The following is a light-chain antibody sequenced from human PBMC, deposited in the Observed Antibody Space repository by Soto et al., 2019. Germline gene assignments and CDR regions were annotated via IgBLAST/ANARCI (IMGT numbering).Light chain of an antibody. CDR1: QSVSNNY. CDR3: QQYGSSGT. CDR2: GAS. V-gene: IGKV3-20*01. J-gene: IGKJ1*01. Sequence: EIALTQSPGTLSLSPGERATLSCRASQSVSNNYLAWYQQKPSQAPRLLIYGASNRATGIPDRFSGSGSGTYFTLTISRLEPEDFAVYYCQQYGSSGTFGQGTKVDIK.